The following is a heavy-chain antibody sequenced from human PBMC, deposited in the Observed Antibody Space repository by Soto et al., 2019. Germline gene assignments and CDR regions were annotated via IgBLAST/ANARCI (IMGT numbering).Heavy chain of an antibody. CDR1: GGSFSGYY. D-gene: IGHD6-6*01. CDR2: INHSGST. J-gene: IGHJ4*02. Sequence: SETLSLTCAVYGGSFSGYYWSWIRQPPGKGLEWIGEINHSGSTNYNPSLKSRVTISVDTSKNQFSLKLSSVTAADTAVYYCARVIPPQEYRDYWGQGTLVTVSS. CDR3: ARVIPPQEYRDY. V-gene: IGHV4-34*01.